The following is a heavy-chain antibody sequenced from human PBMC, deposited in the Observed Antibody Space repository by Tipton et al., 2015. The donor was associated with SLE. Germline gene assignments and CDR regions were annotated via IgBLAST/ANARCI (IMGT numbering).Heavy chain of an antibody. CDR1: GGSISSYY. V-gene: IGHV4-4*09. CDR3: ATFEWLRWFYFDY. CDR2: IYSSGST. J-gene: IGHJ4*02. Sequence: LRLSCTVSGGSISSYYWSWIRQPPGKGLEWIGYIYSSGSTKYNPSLKSRVTRSVDTSKNQFSLNLSSVTAADTAVYYCATFEWLRWFYFDYWGQGTLVTVSS. D-gene: IGHD5-12*01.